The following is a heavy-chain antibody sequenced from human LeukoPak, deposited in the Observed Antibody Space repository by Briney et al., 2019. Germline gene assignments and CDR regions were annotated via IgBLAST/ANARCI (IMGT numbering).Heavy chain of an antibody. CDR3: ASSSRELGGYAPWELTPPFDY. J-gene: IGHJ4*02. V-gene: IGHV3-48*01. Sequence: PGGSLRLSCAASGFTFSSYRMNWVRQAPGKGLEWVSYISSSSSTIYYADSVKGRFTISRDNAKNSLYLQMNSLRAEDTAVYYCASSSRELGGYAPWELTPPFDYWGQGTPVTVSS. CDR2: ISSSSSTI. D-gene: IGHD1-7*01. CDR1: GFTFSSYR.